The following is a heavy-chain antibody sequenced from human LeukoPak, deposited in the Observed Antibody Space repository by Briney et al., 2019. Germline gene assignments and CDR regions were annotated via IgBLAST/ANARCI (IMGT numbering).Heavy chain of an antibody. Sequence: GASVKVSCKASGGTLSSYAISWVRQAPGQGLEWMGGIIPIFGTANYAQKFQGRVTMTTDTSTSTAYMELRSLRSDDTAVYYCASSGSLNKGEFSLDYWGQGTLVTVSS. V-gene: IGHV1-69*05. CDR3: ASSGSLNKGEFSLDY. J-gene: IGHJ4*02. D-gene: IGHD3-10*01. CDR1: GGTLSSYA. CDR2: IIPIFGTA.